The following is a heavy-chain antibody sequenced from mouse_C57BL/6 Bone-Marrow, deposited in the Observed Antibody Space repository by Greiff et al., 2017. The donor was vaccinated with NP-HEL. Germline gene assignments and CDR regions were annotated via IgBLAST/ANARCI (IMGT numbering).Heavy chain of an antibody. J-gene: IGHJ4*01. CDR3: ARDADSNYVAMDY. CDR1: GFTFSDFY. V-gene: IGHV7-1*01. Sequence: EVKVVESGGGLVQSGRSLRLSCATSGFTFSDFYMEWVRQAPGKGLEWIAASRNKANDYTTEYSASVKGRFIVSRDTSQSILYLQMNALRAEDTAIYYCARDADSNYVAMDYWGQGTSVTVSS. CDR2: SRNKANDYTT. D-gene: IGHD2-5*01.